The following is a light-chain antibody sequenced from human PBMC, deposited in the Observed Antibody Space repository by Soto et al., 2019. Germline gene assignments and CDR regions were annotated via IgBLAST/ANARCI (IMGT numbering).Light chain of an antibody. J-gene: IGKJ4*01. Sequence: DIVMTQSPDSLAVSLGERATINCKSSQSVLHSSDNKNYLTWYQQKPGQPPKLLISWASTRESGVPDRFSGNDSRTAATFTISSRQDAGVEVSYCNQYYSVPLTFGGGTKVEIK. CDR2: WAS. V-gene: IGKV4-1*01. CDR1: QSVLHSSDNKNY. CDR3: NQYYSVPLT.